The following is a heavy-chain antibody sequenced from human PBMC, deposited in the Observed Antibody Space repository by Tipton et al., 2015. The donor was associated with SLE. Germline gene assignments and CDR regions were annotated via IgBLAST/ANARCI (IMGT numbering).Heavy chain of an antibody. CDR3: ARGGGSYYDY. Sequence: TLSLTCTVSGGSISSATYYWNWIRQPAGKTLEWIGRIYTSGRTNYNPSLKSRVTLSLDRSKNQFSLKLDSATAADTAVYYCARGGGSYYDYWGQGTLVTVSS. CDR2: IYTSGRT. CDR1: GGSISSATYY. J-gene: IGHJ4*02. D-gene: IGHD1-26*01. V-gene: IGHV4-61*02.